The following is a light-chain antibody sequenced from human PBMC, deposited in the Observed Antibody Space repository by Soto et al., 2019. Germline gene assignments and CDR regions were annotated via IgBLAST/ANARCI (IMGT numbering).Light chain of an antibody. CDR3: QQYKTYSRT. CDR1: QSISIW. Sequence: DIQMTQCPSTLSASVGDRVSITCRASQSISIWLAWYEQKPGKAPKVLIYKASILESGVPSRFSGSGSETEFTLTISSLQPDDFATYYCQQYKTYSRTFGQGTKVEIK. CDR2: KAS. V-gene: IGKV1-5*03. J-gene: IGKJ1*01.